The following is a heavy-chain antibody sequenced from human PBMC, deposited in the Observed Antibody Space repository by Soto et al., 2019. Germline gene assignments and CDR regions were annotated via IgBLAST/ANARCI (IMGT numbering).Heavy chain of an antibody. CDR3: AREDRDRETGLVPAAIGGMDV. V-gene: IGHV1-69*13. Sequence: SVKGSCKASGGTFSRYSITWVRQAPGHGLEWIGRIIPIFGIASYAQKFQGRVTITADESTSTAYMELSSLRSDDTAVYYCAREDRDRETGLVPAAIGGMDVWG. D-gene: IGHD2-2*01. CDR1: GGTFSRYS. J-gene: IGHJ6*02. CDR2: IIPIFGIA.